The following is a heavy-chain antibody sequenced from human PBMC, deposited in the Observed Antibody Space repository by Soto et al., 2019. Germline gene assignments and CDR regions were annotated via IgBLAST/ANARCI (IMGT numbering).Heavy chain of an antibody. CDR3: AKSLLFVDHGYMDV. D-gene: IGHD2-21*01. J-gene: IGHJ6*03. Sequence: QVQLVQSGAELKKPGSSVKVSCEASGGSFTSYSFTWVRQAPGQGLEWMGRIIPIQGKANYALKFQDRVTITADRSTRTVYMELTSLRPEDTAVYFCAKSLLFVDHGYMDVWGKGSTLTVSS. CDR1: GGSFTSYS. CDR2: IIPIQGKA. V-gene: IGHV1-69*02.